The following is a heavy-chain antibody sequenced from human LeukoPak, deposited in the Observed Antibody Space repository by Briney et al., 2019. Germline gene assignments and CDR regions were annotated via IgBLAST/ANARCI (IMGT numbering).Heavy chain of an antibody. CDR3: ARVLTLGSGAYYYNYMDV. CDR1: GGSISSYY. CDR2: IYYSGST. J-gene: IGHJ6*03. V-gene: IGHV4-59*01. Sequence: SETLSLTCTVSGGSISSYYWSWIRQPPGKGLEWIGYIYYSGSTNYNPSLKSRVTISVDTSKNQFSLKLSSVTAADTAVYYCARVLTLGSGAYYYNYMDVWGKGTTVTVSS. D-gene: IGHD2-15*01.